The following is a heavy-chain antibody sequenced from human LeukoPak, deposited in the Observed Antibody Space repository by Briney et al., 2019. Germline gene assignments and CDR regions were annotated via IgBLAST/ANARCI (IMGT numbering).Heavy chain of an antibody. Sequence: PGRSLRLSCAASGFTFSSYAMHWVRQAPGKGLEWGAVISYDGSNKYYADSVKGRFTISRDNSMNTLYLQMNSLRAEDTAVYYCARDRGYSYGSHPDYWGQGTLVTVSS. D-gene: IGHD5-18*01. CDR2: ISYDGSNK. J-gene: IGHJ4*02. V-gene: IGHV3-30*04. CDR1: GFTFSSYA. CDR3: ARDRGYSYGSHPDY.